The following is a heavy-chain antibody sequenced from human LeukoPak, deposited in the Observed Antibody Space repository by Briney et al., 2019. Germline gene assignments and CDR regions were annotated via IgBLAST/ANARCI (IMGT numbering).Heavy chain of an antibody. CDR1: GGSLRSGGYY. CDR3: ARGPGDGSGSYYEARDFDY. CDR2: IYYNGSP. V-gene: IGHV4-31*03. J-gene: IGHJ4*02. Sequence: SQTLSLTCTVSGGSLRSGGYYWGWVRQPPGRGLEWIGYIYYNGSPYYNPSRKSRVTISVDTSKNQVSLKLSSVTAADTAVYYCARGPGDGSGSYYEARDFDYWGQGTLVTVSS. D-gene: IGHD3-10*01.